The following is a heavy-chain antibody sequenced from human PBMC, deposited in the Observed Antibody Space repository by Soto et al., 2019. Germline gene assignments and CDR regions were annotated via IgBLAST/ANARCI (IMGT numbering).Heavy chain of an antibody. V-gene: IGHV3-73*01. CDR2: IRSKGHNYAA. CDR3: TRDLSYYDYSCILWFDH. CDR1: GFAFSGSA. D-gene: IGHD3-16*01. Sequence: GGSLRLSCAASGFAFSGSAMYWVRQASGKGPEWVGRIRSKGHNYAAEYAASVKGRFTISRDDSKNTAYLQMDSLQTEDTAVYYCTRDLSYYDYSCILWFDHWGQGTLFTVFS. J-gene: IGHJ5*02.